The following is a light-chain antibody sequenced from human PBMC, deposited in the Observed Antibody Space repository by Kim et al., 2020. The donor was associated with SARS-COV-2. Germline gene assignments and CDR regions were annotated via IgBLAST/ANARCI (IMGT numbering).Light chain of an antibody. J-gene: IGKJ3*01. V-gene: IGKV1-39*01. Sequence: ATVGDGVTITCRASQSIRTYLNWYQQKPGKAPQLLFYAESTLQSGVPSRFSGSGSGTDFTLSISSLQPEDFATYYCQQTSTTPITFGPGTKVDIK. CDR3: QQTSTTPIT. CDR1: QSIRTY. CDR2: AES.